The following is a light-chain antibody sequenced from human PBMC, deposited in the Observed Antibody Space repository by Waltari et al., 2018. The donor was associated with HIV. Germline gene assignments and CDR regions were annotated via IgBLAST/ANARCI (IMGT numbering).Light chain of an antibody. CDR3: QSHDSSLSGYV. CDR1: STNLGAGYH. Sequence: QSVLTQPPSVSGAPGQRVTISCTGSSTNLGAGYHVHWYQQLPGTAPKLHIYAHSDLPSGVPDRFSGPKSGTSASLAITGLQAEDEAYYHCQSHDSSLSGYVFGTGTKVTVL. J-gene: IGLJ1*01. CDR2: AHS. V-gene: IGLV1-40*01.